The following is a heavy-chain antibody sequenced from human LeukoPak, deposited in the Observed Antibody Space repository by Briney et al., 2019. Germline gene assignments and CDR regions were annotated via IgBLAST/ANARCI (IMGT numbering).Heavy chain of an antibody. Sequence: PSETLSLTCTVSGGSISSGGYYWSWIRQRPGKGLEWIGYIYYSGSTYYNPSLKSRVTISVDTSKNQFSLKLSSVTAADTAVYYCARESPGGGRAAGWVDYWGQGTLVTVSS. CDR1: GGSISSGGYY. CDR3: ARESPGGGRAAGWVDY. V-gene: IGHV4-31*03. D-gene: IGHD6-13*01. J-gene: IGHJ4*02. CDR2: IYYSGST.